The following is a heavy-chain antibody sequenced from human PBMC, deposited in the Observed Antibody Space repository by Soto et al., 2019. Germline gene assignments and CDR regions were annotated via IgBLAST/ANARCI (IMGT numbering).Heavy chain of an antibody. Sequence: SGGSLRLSCAASGFSLSNYAMAWVRQAPGRGLEWVSGITSGGGAYYADSVRGRFTISRDTSKNTLFVQMNSLRVEDTAIYFCAKGYGSGAYPDFDFWGQGTLVTVSS. V-gene: IGHV3-23*01. CDR2: ITSGGGA. J-gene: IGHJ4*02. CDR3: AKGYGSGAYPDFDF. D-gene: IGHD3-10*01. CDR1: GFSLSNYA.